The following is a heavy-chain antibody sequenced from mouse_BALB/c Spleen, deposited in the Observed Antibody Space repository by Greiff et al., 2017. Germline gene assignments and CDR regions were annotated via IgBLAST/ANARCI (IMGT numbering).Heavy chain of an antibody. V-gene: IGHV14-3*02. Sequence: EVKLVESGAELVKPGASLKLSCTASGFNFKDTYMHWVQQRPEQGLEWIGRIDPANGNTKYDPKFQGKATITADTSSNTAYLQLSSLTSEDTAVYYCARGGYGSPYAMDYWGQGTSVTVSS. CDR3: ARGGYGSPYAMDY. CDR2: IDPANGNT. D-gene: IGHD2-1*01. CDR1: GFNFKDTY. J-gene: IGHJ4*01.